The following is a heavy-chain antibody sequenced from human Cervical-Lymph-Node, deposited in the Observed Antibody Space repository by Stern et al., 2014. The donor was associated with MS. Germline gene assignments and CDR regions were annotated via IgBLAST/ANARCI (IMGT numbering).Heavy chain of an antibody. V-gene: IGHV3-33*01. J-gene: IGHJ4*02. D-gene: IGHD4-17*01. CDR3: ARTNDYGDYEFDY. Sequence: VQLVESGGGVVQPGRSLRLSCAASGFTFSSYGMHWVRQAPGKGLEWVAVIWYDGSNKYYADSVKGRFTISRDNSKNTLYLQMNSLRAEYTAVYYCARTNDYGDYEFDYWGQGTLVTVSS. CDR1: GFTFSSYG. CDR2: IWYDGSNK.